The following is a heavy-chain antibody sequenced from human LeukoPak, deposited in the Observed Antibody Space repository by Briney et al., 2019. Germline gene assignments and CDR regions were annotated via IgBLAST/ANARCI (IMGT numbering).Heavy chain of an antibody. J-gene: IGHJ4*02. V-gene: IGHV4-34*01. CDR3: ARGPPRYYYDSSGFTYFDY. Sequence: PSETLSLTCAVYGGSFSGYYWSWIRPPPGKGLDWIGEINHSGSTNYNPSLKSRVTISVDTSKNQFSLKLSSVTAADTAVYYCARGPPRYYYDSSGFTYFDYWGQGTLVTVSS. D-gene: IGHD3-22*01. CDR2: INHSGST. CDR1: GGSFSGYY.